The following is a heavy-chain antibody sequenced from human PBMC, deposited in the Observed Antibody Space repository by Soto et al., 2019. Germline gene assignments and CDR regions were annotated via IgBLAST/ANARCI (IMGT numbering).Heavy chain of an antibody. V-gene: IGHV4-4*02. Sequence: QVQLQESGPGLVKPSGTLSLTCAVSGDSISNSRWWTWVRQPPGKGLEWIGDIFHSGDTNYNPSLKSRLFISVDKSQNQFSLKVSSVTAADTAVYYCAYSTGWYRHDVWGQGTVVTVSS. CDR3: AYSTGWYRHDV. CDR1: GDSISNSRW. CDR2: IFHSGDT. J-gene: IGHJ3*01. D-gene: IGHD6-19*01.